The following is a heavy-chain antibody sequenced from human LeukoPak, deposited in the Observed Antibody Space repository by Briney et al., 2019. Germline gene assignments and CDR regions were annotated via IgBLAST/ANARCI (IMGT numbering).Heavy chain of an antibody. CDR1: GFTFSSYS. D-gene: IGHD3-10*01. V-gene: IGHV3-21*01. CDR3: ARQHYYGSEALYYYGMDV. J-gene: IGHJ6*02. CDR2: ISSSSSYI. Sequence: GGSLRLSCAASGFTFSSYSMNWVRQAPGKGLEWVSSISSSSSYIYYSDSVKGRFTISRDNAKNSLYLQMNSLRAEETAVYYCARQHYYGSEALYYYGMDVWGQGTTVTVSS.